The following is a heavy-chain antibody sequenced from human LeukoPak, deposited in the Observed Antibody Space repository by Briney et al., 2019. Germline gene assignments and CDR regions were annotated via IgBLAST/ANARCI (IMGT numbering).Heavy chain of an antibody. J-gene: IGHJ6*03. D-gene: IGHD1-1*01. V-gene: IGHV4-4*07. CDR2: IYTSGST. CDR1: GGSISSYY. CDR3: ARDRNTTGTTYYYYYMDV. Sequence: SETLSLTCTVSGGSISSYYWSWIRQPAGKGLEWIGRIYTSGSTNYNPSLKSRVTMSVDTSKNQFSLKLSSVTAADTAVYYCARDRNTTGTTYYYYYMDVWGKGTTVTVSS.